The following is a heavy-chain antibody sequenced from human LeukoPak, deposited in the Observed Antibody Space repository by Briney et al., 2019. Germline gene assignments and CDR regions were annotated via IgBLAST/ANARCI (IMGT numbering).Heavy chain of an antibody. CDR2: IYYSGST. V-gene: IGHV4-39*01. D-gene: IGHD7-27*01. J-gene: IGHJ3*02. Sequence: SETLSLTCTLSGASFSSSTPYWGWVRQTPGKGLEWIGSIYYSGSTYDNPSLKRRVTISLDTSKNQISLKLSTVAAADTAVYYCAGHPTGDAFDIWGQGTLVTVSS. CDR3: AGHPTGDAFDI. CDR1: GASFSSSTPY.